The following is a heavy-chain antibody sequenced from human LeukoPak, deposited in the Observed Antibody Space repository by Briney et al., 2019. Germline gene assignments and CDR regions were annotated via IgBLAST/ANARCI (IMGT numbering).Heavy chain of an antibody. CDR1: GFSFGDYG. CDR3: TASDHLYCSTISCHFDY. J-gene: IGHJ4*02. V-gene: IGHV3-49*04. Sequence: LSGGSLRLSCTTSGFSFGDYGMSWVRQAPGKGLEWVGFIQSRTYGGTTQYAASVKGRFSISRDDFKSIFYLQMNSLKTEDTAVYYCTASDHLYCSTISCHFDYWGQGTLVTVSS. D-gene: IGHD2-2*01. CDR2: IQSRTYGGTT.